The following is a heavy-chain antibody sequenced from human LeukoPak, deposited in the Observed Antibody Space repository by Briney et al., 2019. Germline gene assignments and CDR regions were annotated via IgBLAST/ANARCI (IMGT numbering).Heavy chain of an antibody. J-gene: IGHJ5*02. D-gene: IGHD4-17*01. Sequence: SETLSLTCTVSGDSITRHYWSWIRQSPGKALEWIGYIHYTGSTNTNPSLRSRVTISVDTSNSQFSLKLNSVTAADTAVYSCARSGDSPSFDPWGQGTLVTVSS. CDR2: IHYTGST. V-gene: IGHV4-59*11. CDR1: GDSITRHY. CDR3: ARSGDSPSFDP.